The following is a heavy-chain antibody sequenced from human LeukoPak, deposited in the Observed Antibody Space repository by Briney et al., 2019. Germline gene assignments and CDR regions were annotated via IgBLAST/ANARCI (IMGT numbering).Heavy chain of an antibody. Sequence: GGSLRLSCAASGFTFSSYAMSWARQAPGKGLEWVSVISNSGGSTYYADSVKGRFTISRDNSKNTLYLQMNSLRAEDTAVYYCAKHDSSGYWGGYDYWGQGTLVTVSS. CDR3: AKHDSSGYWGGYDY. V-gene: IGHV3-23*01. CDR1: GFTFSSYA. CDR2: ISNSGGST. J-gene: IGHJ4*02. D-gene: IGHD3-22*01.